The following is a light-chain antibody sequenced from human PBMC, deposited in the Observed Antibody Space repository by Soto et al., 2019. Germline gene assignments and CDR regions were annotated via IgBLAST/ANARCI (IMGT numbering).Light chain of an antibody. Sequence: QSALTQPASVSGSPGQSITISCTGTSSDVGNYNFVSWFQQHPGKAPKLMIYDVSNQPSGVSHRFSGSKSGNTASLTISGLQAEDEADDYCSSYTSSSTLVFGGGTKLTVL. CDR2: DVS. CDR1: SSDVGNYNF. J-gene: IGLJ2*01. CDR3: SSYTSSSTLV. V-gene: IGLV2-14*01.